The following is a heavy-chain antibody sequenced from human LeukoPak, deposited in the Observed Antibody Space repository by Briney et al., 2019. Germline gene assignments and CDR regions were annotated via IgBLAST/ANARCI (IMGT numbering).Heavy chain of an antibody. J-gene: IGHJ4*02. CDR2: IKSKTDGGKT. Sequence: GGSLRLSCAASGFTFSSYWMHWVRQAPGKGLEWVGRIKSKTDGGKTDYAAPGKGRFTISRDDSKNTLYLQMNSLKTEDTAVYYCTTKVGYSYGYIDYWGQGTLVTVSS. D-gene: IGHD5-18*01. V-gene: IGHV3-15*01. CDR1: GFTFSSYW. CDR3: TTKVGYSYGYIDY.